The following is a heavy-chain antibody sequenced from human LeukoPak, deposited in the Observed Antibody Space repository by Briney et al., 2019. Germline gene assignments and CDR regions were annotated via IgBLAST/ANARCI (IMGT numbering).Heavy chain of an antibody. CDR1: GFTFSSYG. D-gene: IGHD6-6*01. CDR3: ARASSSSLGYYYYMDV. Sequence: GGSLRLSCAASGFTFSSYGMNWVRQAPGKGLEWVSSISSSSYIYYADSVEGRFTISRDNAKNSLYLQMNSLRAEDTAVYYCARASSSSLGYYYYMDVWGKGTTVTVSS. J-gene: IGHJ6*03. CDR2: ISSSSYI. V-gene: IGHV3-21*01.